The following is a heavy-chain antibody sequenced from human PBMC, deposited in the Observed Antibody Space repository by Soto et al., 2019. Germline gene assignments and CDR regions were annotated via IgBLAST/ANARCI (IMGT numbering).Heavy chain of an antibody. J-gene: IGHJ1*01. V-gene: IGHV3-30*04. CDR3: ARDRNTPLEYFQH. CDR1: GFTFSSYA. CDR2: ISFDGRNK. D-gene: IGHD5-18*01. Sequence: GGSLRLSCAASGFTFSSYAMHWVRQAPGKGLEWVAVISFDGRNKYYADSVKGRFTISRDNSKNTLFLQMNSLRADDTAVYYCARDRNTPLEYFQHGGQGTLVTVSS.